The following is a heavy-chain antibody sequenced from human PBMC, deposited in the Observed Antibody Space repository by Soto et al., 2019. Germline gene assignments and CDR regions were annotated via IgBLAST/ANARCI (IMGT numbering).Heavy chain of an antibody. CDR2: IDNGGNT. J-gene: IGHJ4*02. V-gene: IGHV4-39*01. D-gene: IGHD2-21*01. CDR3: VTRSLLVAPT. CDR1: GRTFSINADF. Sequence: SETLSLTCTVSGRTFSINADFWYLAWIRQPPGKGLEWIGSIDNGGNTYYNPPLKSRVIISADTSKNQFSLSLNSVTAADTAVYYCVTRSLLVAPTWGQGILVT.